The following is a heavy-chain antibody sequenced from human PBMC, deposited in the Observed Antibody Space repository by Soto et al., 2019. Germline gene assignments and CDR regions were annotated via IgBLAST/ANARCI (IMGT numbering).Heavy chain of an antibody. V-gene: IGHV1-46*03. Sequence: ASVKVSCKASGYTFTSYYMHWVRQAPGQGLEWMGIINPSGGSTSYAQKFQGRVTMTRDASTSTVYMELSSLRSEDTAVYYCARAVGGYCSGGSCRPLVYFDYWGQGTLVTVS. CDR1: GYTFTSYY. CDR3: ARAVGGYCSGGSCRPLVYFDY. J-gene: IGHJ4*02. D-gene: IGHD2-15*01. CDR2: INPSGGST.